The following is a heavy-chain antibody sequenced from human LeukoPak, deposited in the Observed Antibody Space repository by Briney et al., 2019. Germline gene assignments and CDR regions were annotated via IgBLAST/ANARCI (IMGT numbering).Heavy chain of an antibody. D-gene: IGHD3-10*01. Sequence: GASVKVSCKASGGTFSSYAIRWVRQAPGQGLEWMGGIIPIFGTANYAQKFQGRVTITADKSTSTAYMELSNLRSEGTAVYYCARGPNYYGAGSYLDYWGEGTLFTVSS. CDR1: GGTFSSYA. J-gene: IGHJ4*02. V-gene: IGHV1-69*06. CDR3: ARGPNYYGAGSYLDY. CDR2: IIPIFGTA.